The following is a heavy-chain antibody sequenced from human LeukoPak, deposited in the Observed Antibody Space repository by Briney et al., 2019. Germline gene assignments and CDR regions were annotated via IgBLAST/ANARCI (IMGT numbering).Heavy chain of an antibody. CDR2: IYSGGGT. Sequence: GGSLRLSCAASGFTVSSNYMSWVRQAPGKGLEWVSDIYSGGGTFYADSVKGRFTISRDNSKNTLYLQMNSLRVEDTAVYYCARRTAVSYYFDSWGQGTLVTVSS. CDR1: GFTVSSNY. CDR3: ARRTAVSYYFDS. V-gene: IGHV3-53*01. D-gene: IGHD1-14*01. J-gene: IGHJ4*02.